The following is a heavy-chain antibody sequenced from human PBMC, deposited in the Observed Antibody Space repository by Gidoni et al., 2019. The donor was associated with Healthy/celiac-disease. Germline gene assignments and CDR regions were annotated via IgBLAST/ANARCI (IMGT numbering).Heavy chain of an antibody. D-gene: IGHD6-19*01. Sequence: QVQLVQSGAEVKKPGSSVKVSCKASGGTFSSNAISWVRQVPGQGLEWMGGITPIFGTANYEQKFQGRVTITADESTSTAYMELSSLRSEDTAVYYCARDQGVAGTDWFDPWGQGTLVTVSS. CDR1: GGTFSSNA. J-gene: IGHJ5*02. CDR2: ITPIFGTA. V-gene: IGHV1-69*01. CDR3: ARDQGVAGTDWFDP.